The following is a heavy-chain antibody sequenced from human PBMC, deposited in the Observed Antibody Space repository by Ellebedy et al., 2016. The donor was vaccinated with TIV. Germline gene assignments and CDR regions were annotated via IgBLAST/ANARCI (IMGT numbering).Heavy chain of an antibody. CDR1: GGSFSGYY. CDR2: INHSGST. Sequence: SETLSLTXAVYGGSFSGYYWSWIRQPPGKGLEWIGEINHSGSTNYNPSLKSRVTISVDTSKNQFSLKLSSVTAADTAVYYCARGRGGRDCSSTSCYGYPPVKKYYYYYGMDVWGQGTTVTVSS. D-gene: IGHD2-2*01. J-gene: IGHJ6*02. CDR3: ARGRGGRDCSSTSCYGYPPVKKYYYYYGMDV. V-gene: IGHV4-34*01.